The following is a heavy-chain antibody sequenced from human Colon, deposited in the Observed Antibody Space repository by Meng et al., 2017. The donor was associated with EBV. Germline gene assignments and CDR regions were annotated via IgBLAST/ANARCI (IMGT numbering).Heavy chain of an antibody. Sequence: VELQESGPGLVNPSQNLSRNCTVSGGSVSSGGYYWTWIRQHPGKGLEWFGHIYYSGSTFYNPSLKRRVIISIDTSKNQFSLNLRSVTAADTAVYYCARVSSGWDYFDYWGQGTLVTVSS. CDR3: ARVSSGWDYFDY. CDR2: IYYSGST. D-gene: IGHD6-19*01. CDR1: GGSVSSGGYY. V-gene: IGHV4-31*03. J-gene: IGHJ4*02.